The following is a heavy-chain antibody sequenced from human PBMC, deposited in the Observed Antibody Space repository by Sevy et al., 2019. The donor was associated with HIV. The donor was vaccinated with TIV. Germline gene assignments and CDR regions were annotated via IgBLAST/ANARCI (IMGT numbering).Heavy chain of an antibody. D-gene: IGHD6-13*01. CDR3: ASDPGSCWSSFDY. Sequence: GGSLRLSCAASGFIFGSYAMNWVRQAPGKGLEWVAVISYDGSHKYYADSVKGRFTISRDSSKNTLYLQMHSLRTDDTDVYYCASDPGSCWSSFDYWGQGTLVTVSS. J-gene: IGHJ4*02. CDR2: ISYDGSHK. V-gene: IGHV3-30-3*01. CDR1: GFIFGSYA.